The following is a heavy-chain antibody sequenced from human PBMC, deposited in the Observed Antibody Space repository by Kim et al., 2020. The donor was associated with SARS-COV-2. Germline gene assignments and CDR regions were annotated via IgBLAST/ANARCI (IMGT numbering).Heavy chain of an antibody. CDR2: T. Sequence: TNYNPSLKSRVTILVDTSKNQFSLKLNSVTAADTAIYYCARGRSSGSFNYWGQGTLVTVSS. D-gene: IGHD1-26*01. CDR3: ARGRSSGSFNY. J-gene: IGHJ4*02. V-gene: IGHV4-59*09.